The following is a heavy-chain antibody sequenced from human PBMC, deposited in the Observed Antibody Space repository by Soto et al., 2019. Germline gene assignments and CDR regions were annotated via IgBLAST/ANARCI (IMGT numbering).Heavy chain of an antibody. Sequence: QVQLVQSGAEVRKPGSSVKVSCKASGVTYNTFAVSWVRQAPGQGLAWMGGIIPVLGPAFYAQKCQGRVTITADKSTSTAYLELTSLRSEDTAVYYCVRAAKRYFDYWGQGTLVTVSS. J-gene: IGHJ4*02. CDR1: GVTYNTFA. D-gene: IGHD6-25*01. CDR2: IIPVLGPA. CDR3: VRAAKRYFDY. V-gene: IGHV1-69*06.